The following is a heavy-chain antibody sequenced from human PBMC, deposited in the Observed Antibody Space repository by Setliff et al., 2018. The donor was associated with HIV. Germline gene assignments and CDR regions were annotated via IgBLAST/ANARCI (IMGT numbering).Heavy chain of an antibody. D-gene: IGHD3-10*01. CDR2: MNPNTGVA. J-gene: IGHJ6*04. CDR3: ASGKGVGGVIITGGLDV. CDR1: GHTLSNSD. V-gene: IGHV1-8*01. Sequence: ASVKVSCKASGHTLSNSDIHWVRRATGQGLEWMGWMNPNTGVAGYALKFQGRVTMTRDTSISTAYMELSSLTSEDTAVYWCASGKGVGGVIITGGLDVWGKGTTVTSPQ.